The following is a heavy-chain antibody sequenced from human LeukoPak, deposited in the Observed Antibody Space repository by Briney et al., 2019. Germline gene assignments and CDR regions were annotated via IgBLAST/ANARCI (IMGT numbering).Heavy chain of an antibody. CDR3: ARAYYESSGCHDY. Sequence: GGSLRLSCPASGFTLSTYWMSWVGQSPGKGLEWVANIKQDGSDKYYVDSVKGRFTISRDNAKNSLYLQMNSLRAEDTAVYYCARAYYESSGCHDYWGQGTLVTVSS. CDR1: GFTLSTYW. D-gene: IGHD3-22*01. CDR2: IKQDGSDK. V-gene: IGHV3-7*03. J-gene: IGHJ4*02.